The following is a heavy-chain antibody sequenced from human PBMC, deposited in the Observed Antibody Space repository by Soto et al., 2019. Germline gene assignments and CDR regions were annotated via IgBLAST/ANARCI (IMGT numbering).Heavy chain of an antibody. Sequence: GGSLRLSCAASGFTFSSYAMSWVRQAPGKGLEWVSAISGSGGSTYYADSVKGRFTISRDNSKNTLYLQMNSLRAEETAVYYCASALRTTVTTGGGYYYYYGMDVWGQGTTVTVS. CDR1: GFTFSSYA. CDR2: ISGSGGST. CDR3: ASALRTTVTTGGGYYYYYGMDV. V-gene: IGHV3-23*01. D-gene: IGHD4-4*01. J-gene: IGHJ6*02.